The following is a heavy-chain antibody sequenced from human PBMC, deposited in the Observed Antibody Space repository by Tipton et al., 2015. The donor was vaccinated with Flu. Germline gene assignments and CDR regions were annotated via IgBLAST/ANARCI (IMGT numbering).Heavy chain of an antibody. V-gene: IGHV4-59*01. D-gene: IGHD3-16*01. J-gene: IGHJ4*02. CDR2: IYYSGST. CDR3: ARRGEKSRTANSYYFDY. CDR1: GGSISSYY. Sequence: LRLSCTVPGGSISSYYWSWIRQPPGKGLEWIGYIYYSGSTNYNPSLKSRVTISVDTSKNQFSLKLSSVTAADTAVYYCARRGEKSRTANSYYFDYWGQGTLVTVSS.